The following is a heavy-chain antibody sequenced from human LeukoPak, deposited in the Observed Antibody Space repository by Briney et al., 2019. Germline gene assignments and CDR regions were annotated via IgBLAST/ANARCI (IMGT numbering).Heavy chain of an antibody. J-gene: IGHJ4*02. CDR3: ARGFNRSGGSRHDY. CDR1: GGSFSGYY. D-gene: IGHD2-15*01. Sequence: SETLSLTCAVYGGSFSGYYWSWLRQPPGKGLEWIGEINHSGSTNYNPSLKSRVTISVDTSKNQFSLKLSSVTAADTAVYYCARGFNRSGGSRHDYWGQGTLVTVSS. V-gene: IGHV4-34*01. CDR2: INHSGST.